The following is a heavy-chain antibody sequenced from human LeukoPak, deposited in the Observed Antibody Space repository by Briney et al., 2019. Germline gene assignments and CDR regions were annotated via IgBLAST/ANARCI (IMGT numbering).Heavy chain of an antibody. V-gene: IGHV3-21*04. CDR3: AKDPAYEVATNNFDY. CDR1: GFTFSSYS. Sequence: GGSLRLSCAASGFTFSSYSMNWVRQAPGKGLEWVSSISSSSSYIYYADSVRGRFTISRDNAKNTLYLQMNSLRAEDTAVYYCAKDPAYEVATNNFDYWGQGTLVTVSS. J-gene: IGHJ4*02. CDR2: ISSSSSYI. D-gene: IGHD5-12*01.